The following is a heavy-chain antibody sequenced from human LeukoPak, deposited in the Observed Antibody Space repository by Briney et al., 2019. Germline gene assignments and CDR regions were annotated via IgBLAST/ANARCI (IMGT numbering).Heavy chain of an antibody. CDR3: ARGPLPGYYYYGMDV. CDR1: GYTFTNNY. J-gene: IGHJ6*02. Sequence: ASVKVSCKASGYTFTNNYLHWVRQAPGQGLEWMGWINPNSGGTNYAQKFQGWVTMTRDTSISTAYMELSRLRSDDTAVYYCARGPLPGYYYYGMDVWGQGTTVTVSS. CDR2: INPNSGGT. D-gene: IGHD1-26*01. V-gene: IGHV1-2*04.